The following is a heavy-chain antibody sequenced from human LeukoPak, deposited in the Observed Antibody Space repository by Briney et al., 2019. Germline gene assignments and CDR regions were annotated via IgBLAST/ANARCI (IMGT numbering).Heavy chain of an antibody. Sequence: SETLSLTCAVSGGSISSNNWWGWVRQPPGKGLEWIGYIYYSGSTNYNPSLKSRVTISVDTSKNQFSLTLSSVTAADTAVYYCARGGRSYYEVVDYWGQGTPVTVSS. V-gene: IGHV4-4*02. J-gene: IGHJ4*02. CDR1: GGSISSNNW. D-gene: IGHD1-26*01. CDR3: ARGGRSYYEVVDY. CDR2: IYYSGST.